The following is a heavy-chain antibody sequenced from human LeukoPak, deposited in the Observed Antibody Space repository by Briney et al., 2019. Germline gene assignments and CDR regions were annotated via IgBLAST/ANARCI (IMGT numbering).Heavy chain of an antibody. CDR3: ARDGGEYYYGSGSRMYNWFDP. CDR2: ISYDGSNK. V-gene: IGHV3-30-3*01. J-gene: IGHJ5*02. D-gene: IGHD3-10*01. CDR1: GFTFSSYA. Sequence: GRSLRLSCAASGFTFSSYAMHWVRQAPGKGLEWGAVISYDGSNKYYADSVKGRFTISRDNSKNTLYLQMNSLRAEDTAVYYCARDGGEYYYGSGSRMYNWFDPWGQGTLVTVSS.